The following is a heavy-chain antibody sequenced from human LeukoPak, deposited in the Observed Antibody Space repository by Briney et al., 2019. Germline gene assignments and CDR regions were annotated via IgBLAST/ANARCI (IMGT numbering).Heavy chain of an antibody. J-gene: IGHJ4*02. CDR2: IRYDGTNK. CDR1: GFTFSTYS. D-gene: IGHD2-21*02. Sequence: GGSLRLSCAASGFTFSTYSMNWVRQAPGKGLEWVAFIRYDGTNKYYADSVKGRFTLSRDNSKNTLYLQMNSLRPEDTAVYYCAKDLRALQGCWGQGTLVTVSS. V-gene: IGHV3-30*02. CDR3: AKDLRALQGC.